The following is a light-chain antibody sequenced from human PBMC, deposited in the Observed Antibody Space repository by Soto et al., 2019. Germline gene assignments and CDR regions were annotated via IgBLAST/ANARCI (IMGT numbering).Light chain of an antibody. J-gene: IGKJ2*01. Sequence: DIRMTQSPSSLSAFVGDTVTITCRARQDIIYYLAWYQQKPGKIPKLLIHSASTLQTGVQSRFSGTGSGTVFTLTNNNLQPEDVATYCCQQDNSAPNTFGQGSRLEIK. V-gene: IGKV1-27*01. CDR1: QDIIYY. CDR2: SAS. CDR3: QQDNSAPNT.